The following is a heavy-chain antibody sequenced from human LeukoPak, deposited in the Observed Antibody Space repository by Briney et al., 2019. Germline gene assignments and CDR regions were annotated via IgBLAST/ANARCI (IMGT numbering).Heavy chain of an antibody. CDR1: GGSFSGYY. J-gene: IGHJ6*03. Sequence: SETLSLTCAVYGGSFSGYYWRWVRQPPGKGLEWIGEINHSGSTNYNPSLKSRVTISADTSKNQFSLKLSSATAADTAVYYCARVVGDSGGHMDVWGKGTTVTVSS. D-gene: IGHD2-21*02. CDR3: ARVVGDSGGHMDV. V-gene: IGHV4-34*01. CDR2: INHSGST.